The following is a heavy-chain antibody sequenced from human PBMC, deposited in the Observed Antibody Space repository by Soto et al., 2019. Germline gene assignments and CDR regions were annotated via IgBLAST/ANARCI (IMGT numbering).Heavy chain of an antibody. J-gene: IGHJ6*02. CDR2: IYWDDDK. D-gene: IGHD2-21*02. CDR1: GFSLSTGGVG. Sequence: QITLKESGPTLVKPTQTLTLTCTFSGFSLSTGGVGVGWIRQPPGKALEWLALIYWDDDKRYSPSQKSRLTVTKDTSKNQVVLTMTNMDPVDTATYYCAHSRCGGDCLRSYSSHYYYGMDVWGQGTTVTVSS. CDR3: AHSRCGGDCLRSYSSHYYYGMDV. V-gene: IGHV2-5*02.